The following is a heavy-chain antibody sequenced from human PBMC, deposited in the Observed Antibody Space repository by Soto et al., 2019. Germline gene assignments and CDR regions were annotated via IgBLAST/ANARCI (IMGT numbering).Heavy chain of an antibody. CDR2: ISSSGSTI. V-gene: IGHV3-11*01. J-gene: IGHJ6*02. Sequence: SLRLSCAASGFTFSDYYMSWIRQAPGKGLEWVSYISSSGSTIYYADSVKGRFTISRDNAKNSLYLQMNSLRAEDTAVYYCARVENGHYYGSGGGYYYGMDVWGQGTTVTVSS. D-gene: IGHD3-10*01. CDR1: GFTFSDYY. CDR3: ARVENGHYYGSGGGYYYGMDV.